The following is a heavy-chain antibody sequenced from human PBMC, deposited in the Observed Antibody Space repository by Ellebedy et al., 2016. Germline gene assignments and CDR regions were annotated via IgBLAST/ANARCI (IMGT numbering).Heavy chain of an antibody. D-gene: IGHD6-6*01. CDR1: GYTFTSYY. CDR2: INPSGGST. Sequence: ASVKVSCXASGYTFTSYYMHWVRQAPGQGLEWMGIINPSGGSTSYAQKFQGRVTITADESTSTAYMELSSLRSEDTAVYYCARGGMKQLVRSYYYGMDVWGQGTTVTVSS. V-gene: IGHV1-46*01. J-gene: IGHJ6*02. CDR3: ARGGMKQLVRSYYYGMDV.